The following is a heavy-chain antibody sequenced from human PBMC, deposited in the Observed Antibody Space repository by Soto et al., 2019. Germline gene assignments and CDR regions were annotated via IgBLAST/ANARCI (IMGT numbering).Heavy chain of an antibody. CDR3: ASHPCVAARPYYFDY. D-gene: IGHD6-6*01. CDR1: GFTFSSYA. CDR2: ISGSGGST. J-gene: IGHJ4*02. V-gene: IGHV3-23*01. Sequence: GGSLRLSCAASGFTFSSYAMSWVRQAPGKGLEWVSAISGSGGSTYYADSVKGRFTISRDNSKNTLYLQMNSLRSEDTAVYYCASHPCVAARPYYFDYWGQGTLVTVSS.